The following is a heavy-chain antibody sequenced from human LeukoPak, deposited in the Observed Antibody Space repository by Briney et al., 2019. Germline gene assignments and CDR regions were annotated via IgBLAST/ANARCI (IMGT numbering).Heavy chain of an antibody. CDR3: ARDSGIYDSSGYYGLSYYGMDV. CDR1: GFTFASYA. CDR2: ISGSGGST. V-gene: IGHV3-23*01. D-gene: IGHD3-22*01. J-gene: IGHJ6*02. Sequence: GGSLRLSCAASGFTFASYAMTWVRQAPGKGLEWFSAISGSGGSTYYADSVKGRFTISRDSYKNTLYLQMNSLRAEDTAVYYCARDSGIYDSSGYYGLSYYGMDVWGQGTTVTVSS.